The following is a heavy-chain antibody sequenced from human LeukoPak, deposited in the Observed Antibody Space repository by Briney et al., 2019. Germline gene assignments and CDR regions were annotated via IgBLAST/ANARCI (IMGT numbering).Heavy chain of an antibody. D-gene: IGHD3-22*01. CDR2: ISSSGSTI. CDR1: GFTFSDYY. Sequence: TGGSLRLSCAASGFTFSDYYMSWILQAPGKGLEWVSYISSSGSTIYYADSVKGRFTISRDNAKNSLYLQMNSLRAEDTAVYYCARDSDSSGYYMAPDFDYWGQGTLVTVSS. J-gene: IGHJ4*02. CDR3: ARDSDSSGYYMAPDFDY. V-gene: IGHV3-11*01.